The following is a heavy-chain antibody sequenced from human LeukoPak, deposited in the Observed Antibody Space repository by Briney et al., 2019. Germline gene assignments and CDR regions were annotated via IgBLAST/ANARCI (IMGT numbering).Heavy chain of an antibody. CDR1: GFTFSGYA. CDR3: ARSLGYYDSSGYHGYFDY. J-gene: IGHJ4*02. V-gene: IGHV3-23*01. Sequence: GGSLRLSCAASGFTFSGYAMTWVRQAPGKGLEWVSAISGSSGGTYYADSVKGRFTISRDISKNTLYLQMNSLRAEDTAVYYCARSLGYYDSSGYHGYFDYWGQGTLVPVSS. D-gene: IGHD3-22*01. CDR2: ISGSSGGT.